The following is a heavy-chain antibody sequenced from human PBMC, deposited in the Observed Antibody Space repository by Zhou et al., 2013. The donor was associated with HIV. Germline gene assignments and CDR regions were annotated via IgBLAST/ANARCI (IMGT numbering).Heavy chain of an antibody. J-gene: IGHJ4*02. D-gene: IGHD2-15*01. CDR2: ITGYNGNT. CDR1: GYNFISYG. V-gene: IGHV1-18*01. Sequence: QVQLMQSGAEVRKPGASMKVSCKASGYNFISYGISWVRQAPGQGLEWMGWITGYNGNTNYAQKFQGRVTMTTDTSTSTAYMEMRSLRSDDTAVYYCARDFVAVVAPFDYWGQGTLVHRL. CDR3: ARDFVAVVAPFDY.